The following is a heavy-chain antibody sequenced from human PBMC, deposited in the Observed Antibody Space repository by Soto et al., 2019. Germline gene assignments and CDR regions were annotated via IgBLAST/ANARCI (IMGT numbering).Heavy chain of an antibody. D-gene: IGHD1-26*01. V-gene: IGHV3-48*03. CDR3: ARRGVYDWYFDL. Sequence: PGGSLRLSCAASGFTFSTYEINWVRQAPGKGLEWISYISESGSPEYYADSVKGRFTVSRDNAKNSLYLQMNSLTVEDTAVYYCARRGVYDWYFDLWGRGTLVTVSS. CDR2: ISESGSPE. CDR1: GFTFSTYE. J-gene: IGHJ2*01.